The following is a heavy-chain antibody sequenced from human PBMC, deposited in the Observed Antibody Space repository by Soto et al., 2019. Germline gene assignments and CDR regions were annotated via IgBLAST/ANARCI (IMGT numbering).Heavy chain of an antibody. D-gene: IGHD3-10*01. CDR3: VRVGVGSRHFFGFLDY. J-gene: IGHJ4*02. Sequence: QVQLVESGGGVVQPGRSLRLSCAATGFTFSGYGMHWVRQAPGKGLEWVAVVRHDGSNIHYADFVKGRFTISRDNSKNTMDLQMNSLRAEDTAVYYCVRVGVGSRHFFGFLDYWGQGTLATVSS. CDR2: VRHDGSNI. CDR1: GFTFSGYG. V-gene: IGHV3-33*01.